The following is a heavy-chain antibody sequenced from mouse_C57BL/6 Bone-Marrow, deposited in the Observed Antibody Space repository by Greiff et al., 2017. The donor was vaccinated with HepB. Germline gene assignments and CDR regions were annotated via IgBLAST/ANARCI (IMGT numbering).Heavy chain of an antibody. CDR1: GFNIKDDY. CDR3: TRLCSNYDAMDY. D-gene: IGHD2-5*01. CDR2: IDPENGDT. Sequence: EVQLQQSGAELVRPGASVKLSCTASGFNIKDDYMHWVKQRPEQGLEWIGWIDPENGDTEYASKFQGKATITADTSSNTAYLKLSSLTSEDTAVYYCTRLCSNYDAMDYWGQGTSVTVSS. V-gene: IGHV14-4*01. J-gene: IGHJ4*01.